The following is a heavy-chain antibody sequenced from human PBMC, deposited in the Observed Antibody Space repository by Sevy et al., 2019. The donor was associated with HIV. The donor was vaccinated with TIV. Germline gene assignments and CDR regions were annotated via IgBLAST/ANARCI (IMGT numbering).Heavy chain of an antibody. J-gene: IGHJ6*03. CDR1: GFTFSSYA. Sequence: GGSLRLSCAASGFTFSSYAMSWVRQAPGKGLEWVSAISGSGGSTYYADSVKGRFNISRDNSKNTLYLQMNSLRAEDTAVYYCAKDGIKPSVGDENYYYYYMDVWGKGTTVTVSS. CDR3: AKDGIKPSVGDENYYYYYMDV. V-gene: IGHV3-23*01. CDR2: ISGSGGST. D-gene: IGHD3-16*01.